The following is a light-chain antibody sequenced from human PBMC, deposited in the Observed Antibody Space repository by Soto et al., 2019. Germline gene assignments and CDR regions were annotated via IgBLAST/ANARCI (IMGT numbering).Light chain of an antibody. CDR2: GAS. CDR3: QHYGSSPLT. Sequence: EIVLTQSPGTLSLSPGERATLSCRASQSVSSSSLAWYQQKPGQAPSLLIYGASIRATGIPDRFSGSGSGTDFTLTISRLEPEDFAVYYCQHYGSSPLTFGGGTKVEIK. J-gene: IGKJ4*01. CDR1: QSVSSSS. V-gene: IGKV3-20*01.